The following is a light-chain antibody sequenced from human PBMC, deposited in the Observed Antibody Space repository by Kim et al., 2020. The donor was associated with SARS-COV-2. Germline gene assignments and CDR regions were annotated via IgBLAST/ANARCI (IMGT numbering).Light chain of an antibody. CDR2: QDN. Sequence: VSPGQTARISCSGDKLGDKFVFWYQQKVGQSPVLVIYQDNKRPSGIPERFSGSNSGNTAILTISATQAMDEADYYCQTWGTNIAIFGGGTQLTVL. CDR3: QTWGTNIAI. J-gene: IGLJ2*01. V-gene: IGLV3-1*01. CDR1: KLGDKF.